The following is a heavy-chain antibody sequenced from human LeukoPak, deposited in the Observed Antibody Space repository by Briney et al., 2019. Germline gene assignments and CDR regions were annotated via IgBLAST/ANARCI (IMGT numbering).Heavy chain of an antibody. Sequence: PGGSLRLSCAASGFNFGNSWMSWVRQAPGKGLEWVANVKGDGREKYYVDSVKGRFTISRDNAKNSLYLQMNSLRAEDMALYYCAKATYSSSWYYFDYWGQGTLVTVSS. CDR2: VKGDGREK. J-gene: IGHJ4*02. CDR3: AKATYSSSWYYFDY. CDR1: GFNFGNSW. D-gene: IGHD6-13*01. V-gene: IGHV3-7*03.